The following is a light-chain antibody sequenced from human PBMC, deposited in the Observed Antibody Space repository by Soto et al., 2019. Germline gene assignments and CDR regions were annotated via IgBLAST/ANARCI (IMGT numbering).Light chain of an antibody. V-gene: IGKV1-12*01. Sequence: IQMTQSPSSVSASVGDRVTITCRASQPISSWLAWYQQKPGQPPNLLIYSASTLRSGVPSRFSGSESGTLFTLTITNLQPEDFATYYCQKYNNAPFTFGPGTKVDIK. J-gene: IGKJ3*01. CDR3: QKYNNAPFT. CDR1: QPISSW. CDR2: SAS.